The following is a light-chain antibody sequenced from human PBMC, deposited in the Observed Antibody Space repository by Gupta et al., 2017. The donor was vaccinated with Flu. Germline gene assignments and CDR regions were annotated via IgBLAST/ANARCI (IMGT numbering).Light chain of an antibody. V-gene: IGKV4-1*01. J-gene: IGKJ1*01. Sequence: NCKSSQNLLSGTNNENHLALYQQKPGQPPKVLINWASSRESGVPDRFRGSGSGTDFTLTIDSLLAEDVATYSCQQYYDTRPTFGQGTKVEIK. CDR2: WAS. CDR1: QNLLSGTNNENH. CDR3: QQYYDTRPT.